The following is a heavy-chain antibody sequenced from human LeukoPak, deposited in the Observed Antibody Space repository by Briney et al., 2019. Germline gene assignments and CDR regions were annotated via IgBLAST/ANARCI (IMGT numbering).Heavy chain of an antibody. D-gene: IGHD3/OR15-3a*01. Sequence: GGSLRLSCAASGFTFSTYTMNWVRQAPGKGLEWVSSISGSSRYIYYADSLKGRFTISRDNAKNSLSLQMNSLRAEDTAVYFCARDAVWTGSYFDCWGQGTLVTVSS. J-gene: IGHJ4*02. CDR2: ISGSSRYI. CDR1: GFTFSTYT. CDR3: ARDAVWTGSYFDC. V-gene: IGHV3-21*01.